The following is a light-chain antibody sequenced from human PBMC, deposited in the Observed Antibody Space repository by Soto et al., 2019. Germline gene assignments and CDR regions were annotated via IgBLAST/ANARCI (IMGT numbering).Light chain of an antibody. J-gene: IGKJ1*01. CDR2: AAS. CDR3: QQYYSYPRT. V-gene: IGKV1-8*01. Sequence: AIRLTQSPSSLSASTGDRVTITCRASQGISSYLAWYQQKPGKAPKLLIYAASTLQSGVPSGFRGSGSGTDFTLTISCLKSEDFETYYCQQYYSYPRTFGQGTKVDIK. CDR1: QGISSY.